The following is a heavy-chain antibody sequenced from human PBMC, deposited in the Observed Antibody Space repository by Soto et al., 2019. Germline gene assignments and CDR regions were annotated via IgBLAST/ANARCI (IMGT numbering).Heavy chain of an antibody. D-gene: IGHD3-22*01. V-gene: IGHV4-4*07. CDR1: GVSISSYY. CDR2: IYTSGST. Sequence: SETLSLTCTVSGVSISSYYWSCIRHPAGKGLEWIGRIYTSGSTNYNPSLKSRVTMSVDTSKNQFSLKLSSVTAADTAVYYCAREGGVNYDSSGYVIGYWGQGTLVTVSS. CDR3: AREGGVNYDSSGYVIGY. J-gene: IGHJ4*02.